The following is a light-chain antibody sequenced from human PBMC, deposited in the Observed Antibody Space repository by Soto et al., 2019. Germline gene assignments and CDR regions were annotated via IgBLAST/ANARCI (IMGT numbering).Light chain of an antibody. Sequence: QSALTQPRSVSGSPGQSVTISCTGTSSDVGGYNYVSWYQQHPGKVPKLMIYDVSKRPSGVPDRFSGSKSGNTASLTISGLQAEDEGDYYCCSYAGSSLVFGGGTQLTVL. V-gene: IGLV2-11*01. CDR2: DVS. J-gene: IGLJ2*01. CDR1: SSDVGGYNY. CDR3: CSYAGSSLV.